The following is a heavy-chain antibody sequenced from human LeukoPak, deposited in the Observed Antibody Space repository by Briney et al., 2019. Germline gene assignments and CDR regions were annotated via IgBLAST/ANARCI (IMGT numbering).Heavy chain of an antibody. J-gene: IGHJ4*02. CDR3: ARVRGGYSLDY. V-gene: IGHV3-33*01. Sequence: PGGSLRLSRAASGFTFSSYGMHWVRQAPGKGLEWGAVLWFDGSNKYYADSVRGRFTISRDNSKNTLYLQMNSLRAEDTAVYYCARVRGGYSLDYWGQGTLVTVSS. CDR1: GFTFSSYG. D-gene: IGHD3-22*01. CDR2: LWFDGSNK.